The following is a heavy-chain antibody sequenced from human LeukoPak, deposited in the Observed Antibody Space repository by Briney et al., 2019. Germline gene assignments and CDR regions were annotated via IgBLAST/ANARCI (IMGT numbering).Heavy chain of an antibody. J-gene: IGHJ6*02. V-gene: IGHV3-23*01. CDR2: ISGSGSST. Sequence: GGSLRLSCAASESTFSSYAMSWVRQAPGKGLEWVSAISGSGSSTYYADSVKGRFTISRDNSRNTLYLQMNSLRAEDTAVYYCARVYASGSKYYYYGMDVWGQGTTVTVSS. D-gene: IGHD3-10*01. CDR3: ARVYASGSKYYYYGMDV. CDR1: ESTFSSYA.